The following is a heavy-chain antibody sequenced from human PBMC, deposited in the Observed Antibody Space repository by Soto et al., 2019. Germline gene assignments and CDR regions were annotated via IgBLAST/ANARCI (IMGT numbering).Heavy chain of an antibody. V-gene: IGHV3-11*01. Sequence: GGSLRLSCAASGFTFSYFYMIWVRQAPGKGLEWISYISSSGSLIYYADSVKGRFTISRDNAKNSLFLQMNSLRAEDTAVYYCARRGTELLWFGETDHWGPGTLVTVSS. CDR3: ARRGTELLWFGETDH. CDR1: GFTFSYFY. D-gene: IGHD3-10*01. J-gene: IGHJ4*02. CDR2: ISSSGSLI.